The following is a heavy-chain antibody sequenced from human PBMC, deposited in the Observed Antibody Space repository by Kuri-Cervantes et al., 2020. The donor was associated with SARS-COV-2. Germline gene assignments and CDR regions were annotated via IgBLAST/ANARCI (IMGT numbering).Heavy chain of an antibody. CDR1: GYSFTSYW. Sequence: GESLKISCKGSGYSFTSYWIGWVRQMPGKGLEWMGIIYPGDSDTNYSPSFQGHVTISADKSISTAYLQWSSLKASDTAMYYCARHRAYGPDAFDIWGQGTMVTVSS. V-gene: IGHV5-51*01. CDR2: IYPGDSDT. CDR3: ARHRAYGPDAFDI. D-gene: IGHD3-10*01. J-gene: IGHJ3*02.